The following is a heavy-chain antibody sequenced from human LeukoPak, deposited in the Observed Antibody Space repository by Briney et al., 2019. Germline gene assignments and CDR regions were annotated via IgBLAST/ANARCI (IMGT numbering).Heavy chain of an antibody. CDR3: ATSGQLNWFDP. J-gene: IGHJ5*02. D-gene: IGHD1-1*01. CDR2: INHSGST. CDR1: GGSFSGYY. Sequence: SETLSLTCAVYGGSFSGYYWSWIRQPPGKGLGWIGEINHSGSTNYNPSLKSRVTISVDTSKNQFSLKLSSVTAADTAVYYCATSGQLNWFDPWGQGTLVTVSS. V-gene: IGHV4-34*01.